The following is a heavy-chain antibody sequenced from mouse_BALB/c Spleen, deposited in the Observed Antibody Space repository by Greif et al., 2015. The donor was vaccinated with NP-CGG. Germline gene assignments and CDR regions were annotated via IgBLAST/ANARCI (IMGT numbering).Heavy chain of an antibody. V-gene: IGHV1S81*02. CDR2: INPNNGGA. D-gene: IGHD2-12*01. CDR1: GYTVTNYY. CDR3: TRGRQRDFDY. Sequence: VQLQQSEAEVVKPGASVKLSCKASGYTVTNYYIYWVKQRPRQGLEWIGAINPNNGGASFNERFKNKATLTVAKSATAAYLQLISLTSEDSAVYYCTRGRQRDFDYWGQGTTLTVSS. J-gene: IGHJ2*01.